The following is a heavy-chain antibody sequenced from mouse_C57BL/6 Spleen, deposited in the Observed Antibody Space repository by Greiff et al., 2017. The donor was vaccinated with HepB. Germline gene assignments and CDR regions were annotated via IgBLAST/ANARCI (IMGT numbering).Heavy chain of an antibody. J-gene: IGHJ3*01. Sequence: VQLQQSGPELVKPGASVKIPCKASGYTFTDYNMDWVKQSHGKSLEWIGDINPNNGGTIYNQKFKGKATLTVDKSSSTAYMELRSLTSEDTAVYYCARAGDYYGSPWFAYWGQGTLVTVSA. D-gene: IGHD1-1*01. CDR2: INPNNGGT. CDR1: GYTFTDYN. V-gene: IGHV1-18*01. CDR3: ARAGDYYGSPWFAY.